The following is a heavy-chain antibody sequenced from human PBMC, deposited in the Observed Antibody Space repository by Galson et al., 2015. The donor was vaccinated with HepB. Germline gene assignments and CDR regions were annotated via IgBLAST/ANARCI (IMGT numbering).Heavy chain of an antibody. J-gene: IGHJ5*02. CDR3: ARDGKGYYDFWSGYSNWFDP. CDR1: GFTFSSYA. Sequence: SLRLSCAASGFTFSSYAMHWVRQAPGKGLEWMAVISYDGSNKYYADSVKGRFTVSRDNSKNTLYLQMNSLRAEDTAVYYCARDGKGYYDFWSGYSNWFDPWGQGALVTVAS. D-gene: IGHD3-3*01. CDR2: ISYDGSNK. V-gene: IGHV3-30-3*01.